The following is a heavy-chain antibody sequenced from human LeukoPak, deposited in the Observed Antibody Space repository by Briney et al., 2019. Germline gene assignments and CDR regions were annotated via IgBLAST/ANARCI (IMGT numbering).Heavy chain of an antibody. CDR3: ARPMNPYYQRDAFDI. D-gene: IGHD2-2*01. V-gene: IGHV4-34*01. CDR2: INHSGST. J-gene: IGHJ3*02. Sequence: PSETLSLTCAVYGGSFSGYYWGWIRQPPGKGLEWIGEINHSGSTNYNPSLKSRVTISVDTSKNQFSLKLSSVTAADTAVYYCARPMNPYYQRDAFDIWGQGTMVTVSS. CDR1: GGSFSGYY.